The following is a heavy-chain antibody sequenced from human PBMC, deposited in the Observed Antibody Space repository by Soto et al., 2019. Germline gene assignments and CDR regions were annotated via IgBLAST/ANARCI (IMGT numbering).Heavy chain of an antibody. Sequence: SGGSLRLSCAASGFTFSDYYMSWIRQAPGKGLEWVSYISSSGSTIYYADSVKGRFTISRDNAKNSLYLQMNSLRAEDTAVYYCAREGKYCSSTSCYPLYGMDVWGQGTTVTVSS. CDR1: GFTFSDYY. J-gene: IGHJ6*02. D-gene: IGHD2-2*01. CDR3: AREGKYCSSTSCYPLYGMDV. CDR2: ISSSGSTI. V-gene: IGHV3-11*01.